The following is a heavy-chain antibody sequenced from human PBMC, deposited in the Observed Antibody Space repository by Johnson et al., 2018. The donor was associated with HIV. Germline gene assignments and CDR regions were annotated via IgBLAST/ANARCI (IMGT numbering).Heavy chain of an antibody. CDR1: GFTFSSYA. D-gene: IGHD3-10*01. Sequence: VQLVESGGGLVQPGGSLRLSCAASGFTFSSYAMSWVRQAPGKGLEWVSAISGSGGSTYYADSVKGRFTISRDNSKNTLYLQMNSLRAEGTAVYYCAKAVRITMVQGVRLWEAFDIWCQGTMVTASS. CDR2: ISGSGGST. CDR3: AKAVRITMVQGVRLWEAFDI. V-gene: IGHV3-23*04. J-gene: IGHJ3*02.